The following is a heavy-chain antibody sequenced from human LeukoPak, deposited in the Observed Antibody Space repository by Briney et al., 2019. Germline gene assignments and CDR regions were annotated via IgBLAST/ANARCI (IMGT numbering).Heavy chain of an antibody. Sequence: ASVKVSCKASGGTFSSYAISWLRQAPGQGLEWMGRIIPILGIANYAQKFQGRVTITADKSTSTAYMELSSLRSEDTAVYYCARVGYYYDSSGPWFHPWGQGTLVTVSS. CDR1: GGTFSSYA. J-gene: IGHJ5*02. D-gene: IGHD3-22*01. CDR3: ARVGYYYDSSGPWFHP. V-gene: IGHV1-69*04. CDR2: IIPILGIA.